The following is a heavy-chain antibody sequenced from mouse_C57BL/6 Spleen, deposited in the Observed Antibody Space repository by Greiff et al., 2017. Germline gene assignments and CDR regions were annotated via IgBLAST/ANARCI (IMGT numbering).Heavy chain of an antibody. CDR2: IWSDGST. D-gene: IGHD4-1*01. CDR3: ARHNGAGTRAMDY. Sequence: QVQLKESGPGLVAPSQSLSITCTVSGFSLTSYGVHWVRQPPGKGLEWLVVIWSDGSTTYNSALKSRLSISKDNSKSQVFLKMNSLQTEDTAMYYCARHNGAGTRAMDYWGQGTSVTVSS. V-gene: IGHV2-6-1*01. CDR1: GFSLTSYG. J-gene: IGHJ4*01.